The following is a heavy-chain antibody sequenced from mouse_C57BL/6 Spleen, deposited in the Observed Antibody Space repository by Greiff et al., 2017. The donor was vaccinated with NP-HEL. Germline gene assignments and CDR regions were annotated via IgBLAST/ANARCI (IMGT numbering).Heavy chain of an antibody. J-gene: IGHJ2*01. CDR2: IYPGSGNT. V-gene: IGHV1-76*01. Sequence: QVQLQQSGAELVRPGASVKLSCKASGYTFTDYYINWVKQRPGQGLEWIARIYPGSGNTYYNEKFKGKATLTAEKSSSTAYMQLSSLTSEDAAVYFCARWSSYYFDYWGQCTTLTVSS. CDR1: GYTFTDYY. CDR3: ARWSSYYFDY.